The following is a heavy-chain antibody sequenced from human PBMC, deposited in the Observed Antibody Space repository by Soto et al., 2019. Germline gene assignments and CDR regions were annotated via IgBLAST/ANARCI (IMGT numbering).Heavy chain of an antibody. CDR1: GGSISSGSFY. J-gene: IGHJ4*02. D-gene: IGHD2-8*01. V-gene: IGHV4-39*01. Sequence: PSETLSLTCTVSGGSISSGSFYWGWIRQPPGKGLEWIGSIHYSESSYYKPSLRSRVAISVDTSKNQFSLRLSSVTAADTAVYYCARHVHCTSGVCLYYFDSWGQGTLVTVSS. CDR3: ARHVHCTSGVCLYYFDS. CDR2: IHYSESS.